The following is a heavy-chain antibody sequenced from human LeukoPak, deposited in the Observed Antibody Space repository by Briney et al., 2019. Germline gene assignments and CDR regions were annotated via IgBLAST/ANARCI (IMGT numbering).Heavy chain of an antibody. CDR3: GGGTVFGVVQY. J-gene: IGHJ4*02. CDR1: GFTFNSYG. Sequence: GGSLRLSCAASGFTFNSYGMHWVRQTPGKGLEWVAVISFDGSNEYYADSVKGRFTISRDNSKNTLYLQMNSLRPEDTALYYCGGGTVFGVVQYWGQGTLVTVSS. CDR2: ISFDGSNE. V-gene: IGHV3-30*03. D-gene: IGHD3-3*01.